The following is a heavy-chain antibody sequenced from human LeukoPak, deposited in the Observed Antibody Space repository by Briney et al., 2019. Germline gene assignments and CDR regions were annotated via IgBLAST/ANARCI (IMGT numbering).Heavy chain of an antibody. CDR2: ISAYNGNT. J-gene: IGHJ3*02. CDR1: GYTFTSYG. V-gene: IGHV1-18*01. CDR3: AREGLTWSGYYHDAFDI. Sequence: ASVKVSCKASGYTFTSYGISWVRQAPGQGREWMGWISAYNGNTNYAQKLQGRVTMTTDPSTSTAYMELRSLRPDDTAVYYCAREGLTWSGYYHDAFDIWGQGTMVTVSS. D-gene: IGHD3-3*01.